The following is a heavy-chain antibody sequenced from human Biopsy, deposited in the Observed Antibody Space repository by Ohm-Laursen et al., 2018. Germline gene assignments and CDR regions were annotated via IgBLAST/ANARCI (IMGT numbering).Heavy chain of an antibody. CDR2: ISETSSHI. D-gene: IGHD6-6*01. CDR1: GFSVSSYD. V-gene: IGHV3-21*01. J-gene: IGHJ6*02. CDR3: ARDSSRRAREGGMDV. Sequence: SLRLSCSASGFSVSSYDMNWVRQAPGKGLEWISYISETSSHIYDADSVRGRFTVGRGIAKNSLYLQLNSLRVEDTAVYYCARDSSRRAREGGMDVWGQGTTVTVSS.